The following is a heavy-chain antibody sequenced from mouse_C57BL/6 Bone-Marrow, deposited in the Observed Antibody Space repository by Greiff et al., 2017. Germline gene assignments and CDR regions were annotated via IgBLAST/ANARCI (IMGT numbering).Heavy chain of an antibody. V-gene: IGHV7-3*01. J-gene: IGHJ1*03. CDR2: IRNKANGYTT. D-gene: IGHD2-1*01. CDR1: GFTFTDYY. CDR3: ARRYGNYVWYFDV. Sequence: EVKLMESGGGLVQPGGSLSLSCAASGFTFTDYYMSWVRQPPGKALEWLGFIRNKANGYTTEYSASVKGRFTISRDNSQSILYLQMNALRAEDSATYYCARRYGNYVWYFDVWGTGTTVTVSS.